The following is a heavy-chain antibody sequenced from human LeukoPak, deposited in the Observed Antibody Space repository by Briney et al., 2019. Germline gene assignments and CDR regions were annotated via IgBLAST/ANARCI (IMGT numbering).Heavy chain of an antibody. Sequence: ASVKVSCKASGYTFTSYAMNWVRQALGQGLEWMGWINTNTGNPTYAQGFTGRFVFSLDTSVSTAYLQISSLKAEDTAVYYCVRGDLSGYYDYWGQGTLVTVSS. J-gene: IGHJ4*02. CDR2: INTNTGNP. CDR3: VRGDLSGYYDY. V-gene: IGHV7-4-1*02. D-gene: IGHD3-3*01. CDR1: GYTFTSYA.